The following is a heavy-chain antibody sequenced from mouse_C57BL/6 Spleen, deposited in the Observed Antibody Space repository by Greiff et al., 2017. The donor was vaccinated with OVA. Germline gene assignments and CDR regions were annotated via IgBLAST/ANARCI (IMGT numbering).Heavy chain of an antibody. J-gene: IGHJ1*03. CDR3: AKITTLVSDWYFDV. CDR2: INPSTGGT. Sequence: EVQLQQSGPELVKPGASVKISCKASGYSFTGYYMNWVKQSPEKSLEWIGEINPSTGGTTYNQKFKAKATLTVDTSSSTAYMQLKRLTSEYSAVYYCAKITTLVSDWYFDVWGTGTTVTVSS. V-gene: IGHV1-42*01. D-gene: IGHD1-1*01. CDR1: GYSFTGYY.